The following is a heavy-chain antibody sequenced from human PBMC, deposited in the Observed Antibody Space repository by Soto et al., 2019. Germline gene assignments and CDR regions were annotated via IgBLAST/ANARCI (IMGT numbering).Heavy chain of an antibody. CDR1: GFTFSSYG. J-gene: IGHJ6*02. D-gene: IGHD3-16*01. Sequence: GGSLRLSCAASGFTFSSYGMHWVRQAPGKGLEWVAVIWYDGSNKYYADSVKGRFTISRDNSKNTLYLQMNSLRAEDTAVYYCAREVGRLWKTNYYYGMDVWGQGTTVTVSS. CDR2: IWYDGSNK. CDR3: AREVGRLWKTNYYYGMDV. V-gene: IGHV3-33*01.